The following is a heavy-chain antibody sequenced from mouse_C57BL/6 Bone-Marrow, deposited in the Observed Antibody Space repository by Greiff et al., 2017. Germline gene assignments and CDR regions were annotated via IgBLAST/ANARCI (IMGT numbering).Heavy chain of an antibody. Sequence: EVHLVESGGGLVQPKGSLKLSCAASGFTFNTYAMHWVRQAPGKGLEWVARIRSKSSNYATYYADSEKDRFTISREDSQSMLYLQMNNLKTEDTAMYYCVCASNCDGYFDYWGQGTTLTVSS. CDR3: VCASNCDGYFDY. D-gene: IGHD4-1*02. J-gene: IGHJ2*01. V-gene: IGHV10-3*01. CDR2: IRSKSSNYAT. CDR1: GFTFNTYA.